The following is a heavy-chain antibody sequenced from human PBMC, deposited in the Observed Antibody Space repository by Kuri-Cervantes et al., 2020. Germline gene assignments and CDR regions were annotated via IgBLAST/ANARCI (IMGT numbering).Heavy chain of an antibody. V-gene: IGHV3-11*01. CDR2: ISSSGSTI. J-gene: IGHJ4*02. CDR1: GFTFSDYY. Sequence: GESLKISCAASGFTFSDYYMSWIRQAPGKGLEWVSYISSSGSTIYYADSVKGRFTISRDNAKNSLYLQMNSLRAEDTAVYYCARGSGRASDFGVVIPLDYWGQGTLVTVSS. D-gene: IGHD3-3*01. CDR3: ARGSGRASDFGVVIPLDY.